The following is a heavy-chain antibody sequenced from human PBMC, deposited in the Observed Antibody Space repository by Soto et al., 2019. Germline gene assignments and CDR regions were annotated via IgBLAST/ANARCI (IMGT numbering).Heavy chain of an antibody. V-gene: IGHV3-30*18. J-gene: IGHJ6*02. CDR2: ISYNGKNV. D-gene: IGHD1-1*01. CDR3: AKDRNYIAIVEMATTGMDV. Sequence: GGSLRLSCAASGFTFRNNGMHWVRQAPGKGLEWVAVISYNGKNVHYADSVKGRFTISRDNSKNTVFLQMNSLTPEDTAVYYCAKDRNYIAIVEMATTGMDVWGQGTTVTVSS. CDR1: GFTFRNNG.